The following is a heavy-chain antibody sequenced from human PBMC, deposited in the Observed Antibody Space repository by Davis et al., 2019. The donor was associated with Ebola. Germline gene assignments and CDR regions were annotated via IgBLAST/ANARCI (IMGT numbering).Heavy chain of an antibody. V-gene: IGHV1-69*13. J-gene: IGHJ6*02. CDR2: IIPIFGTA. CDR1: GGTFSSYA. CDR3: ARDPDIVVVPAGLDV. Sequence: SVKVSCKASGGTFSSYAISWVRQAPGQGLEWMGGIIPIFGTANYAQKFQGRVTITADESTSTAYMELSSLRSEDTAVYYCARDPDIVVVPAGLDVWGQGTTVTVSS. D-gene: IGHD2-2*01.